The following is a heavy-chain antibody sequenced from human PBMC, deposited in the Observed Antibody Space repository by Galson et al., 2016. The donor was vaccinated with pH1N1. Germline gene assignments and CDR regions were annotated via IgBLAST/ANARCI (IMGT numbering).Heavy chain of an antibody. CDR3: ARELGGKFDY. CDR1: GYRFTSYW. V-gene: IGHV5-51*01. CDR2: IKPGDSDT. D-gene: IGHD7-27*01. Sequence: QSGAEVKKPGESLKISCKGSGYRFTSYWIGWVRQMPGKGLEWMGLIKPGDSDTRYSPSFPDQVTISADSSTTTAYLQWSSLKASDTAIYYCARELGGKFDYWGQGTLVTVSS. J-gene: IGHJ4*02.